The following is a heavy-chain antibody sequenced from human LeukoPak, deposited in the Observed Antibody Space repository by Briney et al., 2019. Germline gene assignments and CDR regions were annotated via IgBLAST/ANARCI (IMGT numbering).Heavy chain of an antibody. CDR1: GYTLTELS. CDR2: FDPEDGET. CDR3: ATGATMARYYYYGMDV. J-gene: IGHJ6*02. V-gene: IGHV1-24*01. Sequence: ASVKVSCKVSGYTLTELSMHWVRQAPGKGLEWMGGFDPEDGETIYAQKFQGRVTMTEDTSTDTAYMELSSLRSEDTAVYYCATGATMARYYYYGMDVWGQGTQVTVSS. D-gene: IGHD3-10*01.